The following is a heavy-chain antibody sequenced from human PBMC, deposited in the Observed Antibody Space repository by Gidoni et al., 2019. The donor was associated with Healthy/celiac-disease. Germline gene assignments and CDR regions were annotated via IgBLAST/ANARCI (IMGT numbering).Heavy chain of an antibody. CDR3: AREESKDGYNYPLFDY. Sequence: QVQLVQSGAEVKKPGASVKVSCKASGYTFPSYYMHWVRQAPGQGLEWMGIINPSGGSTSYAQKFQGRVTMTRDTSTSTVYMELSSLRSEDTAVYYCAREESKDGYNYPLFDYWGQGTLVTVSS. J-gene: IGHJ4*02. CDR1: GYTFPSYY. D-gene: IGHD5-12*01. CDR2: INPSGGST. V-gene: IGHV1-46*01.